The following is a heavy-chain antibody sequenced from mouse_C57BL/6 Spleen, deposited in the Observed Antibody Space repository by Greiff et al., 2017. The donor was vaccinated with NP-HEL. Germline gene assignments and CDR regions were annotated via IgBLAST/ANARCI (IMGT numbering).Heavy chain of an antibody. D-gene: IGHD1-1*01. V-gene: IGHV1-19*01. J-gene: IGHJ3*01. Sequence: EVLLVESGPVLVKPGASVKMSCKASGYTFTDYYMNWVKQSHGKSLEWIGVINPYNGGTSYNQKFKGKATLTVDKSSSTAYMELNSLTSEDSAVYYCARDGSSAAWLAYWGQGTLVTVSA. CDR3: ARDGSSAAWLAY. CDR2: INPYNGGT. CDR1: GYTFTDYY.